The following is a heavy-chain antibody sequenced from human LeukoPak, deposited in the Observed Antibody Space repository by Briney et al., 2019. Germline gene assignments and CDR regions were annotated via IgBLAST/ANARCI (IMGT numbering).Heavy chain of an antibody. CDR1: GFSFSSYW. CDR3: ARVSFCPRCHFDY. CDR2: ISPDGSSA. Sequence: GGSLRLSCAASGFSFSSYWMHWVRQAPGKGLVWVARISPDGSSALSADSVRGRFTISGDNADNTLYLQLNSLRAEDTAVYYCARVSFCPRCHFDYWGQGTLVTVSS. V-gene: IGHV3-74*03. D-gene: IGHD2/OR15-2a*01. J-gene: IGHJ4*02.